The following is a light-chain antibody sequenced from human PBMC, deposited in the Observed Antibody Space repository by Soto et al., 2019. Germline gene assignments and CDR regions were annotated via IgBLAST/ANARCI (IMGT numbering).Light chain of an antibody. Sequence: DMVMTQSPLSLPVTPGEPASISCRSSQSLLHSNGYNYLDWYLQKPGQSPQLLIYLGSNRASGVPDRFSGSGSGTDFTLNISIVEADDVGVYYCMQALQTPAFGGGTKVEIK. J-gene: IGKJ4*01. CDR3: MQALQTPA. CDR1: QSLLHSNGYNY. CDR2: LGS. V-gene: IGKV2-28*01.